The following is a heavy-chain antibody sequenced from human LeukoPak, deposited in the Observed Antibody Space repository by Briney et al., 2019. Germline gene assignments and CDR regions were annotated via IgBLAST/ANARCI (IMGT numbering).Heavy chain of an antibody. Sequence: ASVKVSCKASGYTFTSYAMNWVRQAPGQGLEWVGWINTNTGNPTYAQGSTGRFVFSLDTSVSTAYLQISSLKAEDTAVYYCARDLSLGYSYGYYDWFDPWGQGTLVTVSS. CDR1: GYTFTSYA. J-gene: IGHJ5*02. V-gene: IGHV7-4-1*02. CDR3: ARDLSLGYSYGYYDWFDP. D-gene: IGHD5-18*01. CDR2: INTNTGNP.